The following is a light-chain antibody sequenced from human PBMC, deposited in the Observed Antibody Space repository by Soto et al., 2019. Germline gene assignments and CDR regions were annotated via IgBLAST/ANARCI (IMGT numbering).Light chain of an antibody. V-gene: IGLV2-14*01. CDR1: SSDVGGYKY. CDR2: DVT. Sequence: QSVLTQPASVSGSPGQSIAISCTGTSSDVGGYKYVSWYQQHPGKAPKLLIYDVTNRPSGVSDRFSRSKSGNTASLTISGLQSEDEADYYYSSYTTSSSYVFGTGTKVTVL. CDR3: SSYTTSSSYV. J-gene: IGLJ1*01.